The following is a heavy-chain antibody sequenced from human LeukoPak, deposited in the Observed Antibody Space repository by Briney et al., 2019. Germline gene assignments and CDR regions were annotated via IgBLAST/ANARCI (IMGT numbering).Heavy chain of an antibody. Sequence: SETLSLTCTVSGGSISSGDYYWSWIRQPPGKGLEWIGYIYYSGSTYYNPSLKSRVTISVDTSKNQFSLKLSSMTAADTAVYYCARGPSSWGRYYFDYWGQGTLVTVSS. V-gene: IGHV4-30-4*01. J-gene: IGHJ4*02. CDR1: GGSISSGDYY. D-gene: IGHD6-13*01. CDR3: ARGPSSWGRYYFDY. CDR2: IYYSGST.